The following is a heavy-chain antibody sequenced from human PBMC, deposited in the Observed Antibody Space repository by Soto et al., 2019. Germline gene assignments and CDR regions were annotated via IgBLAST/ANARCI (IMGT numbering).Heavy chain of an antibody. V-gene: IGHV4-30-2*01. CDR1: GGSISSGGYS. D-gene: IGHD6-13*01. Sequence: QLQLQESGSGLVKPSQALSLTCAVSGGSISSGGYSWSWIRQPPGMGLEWIGYIYHSGSTYYNPSLQSRVTLSVDRSKNQFSLKLSSVTAADTAGYYCARGGSSWYYYGMDVWGQGTTVTVSS. J-gene: IGHJ6*02. CDR2: IYHSGST. CDR3: ARGGSSWYYYGMDV.